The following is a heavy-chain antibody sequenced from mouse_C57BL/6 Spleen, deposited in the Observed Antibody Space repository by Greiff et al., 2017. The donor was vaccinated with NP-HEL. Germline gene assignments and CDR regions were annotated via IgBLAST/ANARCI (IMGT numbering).Heavy chain of an antibody. CDR1: GYTFTSYW. J-gene: IGHJ3*01. V-gene: IGHV1-55*01. CDR2: IYPGSGST. Sequence: VQLQQSGAELVKPGASVKMSCKASGYTFTSYWITWVMQRPGQGLEWIGDIYPGSGSTNYNEKFKSKATLTVDTSSSTAYMQLSSLTSEDSAVYYCARGDGYDRESFAYWGQGTLVTVSA. D-gene: IGHD2-2*01. CDR3: ARGDGYDRESFAY.